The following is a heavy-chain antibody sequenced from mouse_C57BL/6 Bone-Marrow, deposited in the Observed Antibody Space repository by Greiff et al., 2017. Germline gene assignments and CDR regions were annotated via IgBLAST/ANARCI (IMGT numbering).Heavy chain of an antibody. V-gene: IGHV14-4*01. Sequence: EVQLQQSGAELVRPGASVKLSCTASGFNIKDDYMHWVKQRPEQGLEWIGWIDPENGDTEYASKFQGKATITADTSSNTAYLQLSSLTSEDTAVYYCTTWDGGCAYWGQGTRVTVSA. D-gene: IGHD2-3*01. CDR3: TTWDGGCAY. CDR1: GFNIKDDY. CDR2: IDPENGDT. J-gene: IGHJ3*01.